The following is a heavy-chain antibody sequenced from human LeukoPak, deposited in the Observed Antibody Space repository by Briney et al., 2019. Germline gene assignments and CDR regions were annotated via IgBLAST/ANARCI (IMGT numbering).Heavy chain of an antibody. V-gene: IGHV3-33*01. CDR2: IYYDGNNK. J-gene: IGHJ4*02. CDR1: GFTFSTSG. D-gene: IGHD1-7*01. CDR3: ARDLRKNSYFDY. Sequence: PGGSLRLSCAASGFTFSTSGMHWVRQAPGKVLEWVAIIYYDGNNKYYADSVKGRFTISRDNSKNTLYVQMNSLRVEDTAVYYCARDLRKNSYFDYWGQGTLVTVSS.